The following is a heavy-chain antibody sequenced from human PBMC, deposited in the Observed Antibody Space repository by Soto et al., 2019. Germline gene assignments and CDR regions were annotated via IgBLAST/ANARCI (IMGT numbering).Heavy chain of an antibody. D-gene: IGHD2-15*01. CDR1: GYTFTGYY. V-gene: IGHV1-2*02. CDR3: ARERYCSGGSCYSEIWFDP. CDR2: INPNSGGT. J-gene: IGHJ5*02. Sequence: ASVKVSCKASGYTFTGYYMHWVRQAPGQGLEWMGWINPNSGGTNYAQKFQGRVTMTRDTSISTAYMELGRLRSDDTAVYYCARERYCSGGSCYSEIWFDPWGQGTPVTVSS.